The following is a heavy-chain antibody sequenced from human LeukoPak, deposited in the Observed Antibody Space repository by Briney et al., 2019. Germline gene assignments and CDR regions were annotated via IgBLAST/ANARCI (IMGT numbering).Heavy chain of an antibody. CDR2: TYYRSKWYN. V-gene: IGHV6-1*01. Sequence: SQTLSLTCALSVDSVSNNSAAWPWIRQSPSRGLEWLGRTYYRSKWYNDYALSVKSRITINPDTSKNQFSLHLNSVTPEDTAVYYCARQSPYFDYWGQGTLVTVSS. J-gene: IGHJ4*02. CDR1: VDSVSNNSAA. CDR3: ARQSPYFDY.